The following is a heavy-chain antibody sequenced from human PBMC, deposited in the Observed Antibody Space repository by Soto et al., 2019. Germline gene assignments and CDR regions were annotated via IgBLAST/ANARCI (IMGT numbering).Heavy chain of an antibody. CDR1: AFTLTDYY. V-gene: IGHV3-11*01. CDR3: ARIGDCGGDCYAFDI. D-gene: IGHD2-21*02. CDR2: ISNSGNTI. Sequence: VQLVESGGCSVKPGGSLRLSCEASAFTLTDYYMSWSRQAPGKGLEWLSYISNSGNTIYYADSVKGRFTISRDSAKNSLFLQMNSLRAEDTAVYYCARIGDCGGDCYAFDIWGQGTMVSVSS. J-gene: IGHJ3*02.